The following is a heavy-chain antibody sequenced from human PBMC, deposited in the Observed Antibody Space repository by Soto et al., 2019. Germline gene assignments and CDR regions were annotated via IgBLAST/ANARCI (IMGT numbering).Heavy chain of an antibody. CDR3: AREDDSSGANRFDP. CDR1: GGSISSGGYY. CDR2: IYYSGST. V-gene: IGHV4-31*03. Sequence: NPSETLSLTCTVSGGSISSGGYYWSWIRQHPGKGLEWIGYIYYSGSTYYNPSLKSRVTISVDTSKNQFSLKLSSVTAADTAVYYCAREDDSSGANRFDPWGQGTLVTVSS. J-gene: IGHJ5*02. D-gene: IGHD3-22*01.